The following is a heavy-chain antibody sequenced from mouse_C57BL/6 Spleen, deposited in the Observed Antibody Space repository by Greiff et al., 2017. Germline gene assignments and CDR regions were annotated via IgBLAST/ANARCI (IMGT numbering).Heavy chain of an antibody. CDR3: TADITTVGG. D-gene: IGHD1-1*01. CDR1: GFTFSNYW. Sequence: EVKLEESGGGLVQPGGSMKLSCVASGFTFSNYWMNWVRQSPEQGLEWVAQIRFKSDNSATHYAVSVKGKFTISRDDSKSSVYLQMNSLRAEDIGIYYCTADITTVGGWGQGTLVTVSA. J-gene: IGHJ3*02. V-gene: IGHV6-3*01. CDR2: IRFKSDNSAT.